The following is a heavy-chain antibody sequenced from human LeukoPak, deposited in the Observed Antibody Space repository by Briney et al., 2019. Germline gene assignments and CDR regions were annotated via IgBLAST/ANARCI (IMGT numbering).Heavy chain of an antibody. CDR2: ISASGGTT. V-gene: IGHV3-23*01. CDR1: GFSFSNYA. CDR3: AKRPRDTSGYYLGAFDI. J-gene: IGHJ3*02. Sequence: GGSLRLSCAASGFSFSNYAMTWVRQAPGKGLDWVSGISASGGTTYYADSVKRRFTISRDNSKNTLYLQMNSLRAEDAAVYYCAKRPRDTSGYYLGAFDIWGQGTMVTVSS. D-gene: IGHD3-22*01.